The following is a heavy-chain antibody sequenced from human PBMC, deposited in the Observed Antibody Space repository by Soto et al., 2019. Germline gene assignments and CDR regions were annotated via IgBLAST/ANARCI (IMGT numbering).Heavy chain of an antibody. J-gene: IGHJ4*02. CDR1: GASISSDDYC. D-gene: IGHD3-10*01. Sequence: TLSLTCAVSGASISSDDYCWSWIGQPKGKGLEWIGYIYYSGSTLYNPSLKSRVTISLDRSRNQFSLKLSAVTAADTAVYYCASDYGSGSYRFDFWGQGTLVTVS. CDR2: IYYSGST. CDR3: ASDYGSGSYRFDF. V-gene: IGHV4-30-2*01.